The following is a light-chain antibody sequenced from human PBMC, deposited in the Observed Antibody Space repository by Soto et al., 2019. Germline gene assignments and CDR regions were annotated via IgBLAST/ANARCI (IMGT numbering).Light chain of an antibody. CDR2: DDN. J-gene: IGLJ2*01. Sequence: QLVLTQPPSASGTPGQRVTISCSGGSANIGEKTVSWYQQFPGTAPTLLIYDDNQRPSGVPDRFSGSKSGTSLSLAISGLRSEDEATYYCATWDDSLDDPVVFGGGTKLTVL. CDR1: SANIGEKT. V-gene: IGLV1-44*01. CDR3: ATWDDSLDDPVV.